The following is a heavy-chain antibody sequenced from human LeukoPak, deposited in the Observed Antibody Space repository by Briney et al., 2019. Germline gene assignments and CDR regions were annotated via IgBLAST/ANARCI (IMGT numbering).Heavy chain of an antibody. CDR3: ARDPDYYDSSGHDY. D-gene: IGHD3-22*01. CDR2: IYTSGST. V-gene: IGHV4-4*07. CDR1: GGSISSYY. J-gene: IGHJ4*02. Sequence: SETLSLTCTVSGGSISSYYWSWIRQPAGKGLEWIGRIYTSGSTNYNPSLKSRVTMSVDMSKNQFSLKLSSVTAADTAVYYCARDPDYYDSSGHDYWGQGTLVTVSS.